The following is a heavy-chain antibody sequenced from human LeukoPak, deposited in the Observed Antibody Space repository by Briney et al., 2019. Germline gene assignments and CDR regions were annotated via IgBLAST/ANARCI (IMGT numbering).Heavy chain of an antibody. V-gene: IGHV4-34*01. D-gene: IGHD4-17*01. CDR2: INHSGST. Sequence: PSETLSLTCAVYGGSFSGYYWSWIRQPPGKGLKWIGEINHSGSTNYNPSLKSRVTISVDTSKNQFSPKLSSVTAADTAVYYCARDGATVTTSGYFDYWGQGTLVTVSS. J-gene: IGHJ4*02. CDR3: ARDGATVTTSGYFDY. CDR1: GGSFSGYY.